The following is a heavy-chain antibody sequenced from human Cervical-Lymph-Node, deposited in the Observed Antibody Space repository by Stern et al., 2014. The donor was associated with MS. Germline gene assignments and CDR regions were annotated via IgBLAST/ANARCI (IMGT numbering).Heavy chain of an antibody. J-gene: IGHJ6*02. CDR1: GYNFDTYW. Sequence: VQLVQSGAEVKKPGESLKISCKGSGYNFDTYWIGWVRQMPGKGLEWMGIIYPGDSDTRYSPSFQGHVTISVDKSIDTAYLQWSSLKASDTAIYYCAREGTRSLDVWGQGTTVTVSS. V-gene: IGHV5-51*01. CDR3: AREGTRSLDV. CDR2: IYPGDSDT. D-gene: IGHD3-10*01.